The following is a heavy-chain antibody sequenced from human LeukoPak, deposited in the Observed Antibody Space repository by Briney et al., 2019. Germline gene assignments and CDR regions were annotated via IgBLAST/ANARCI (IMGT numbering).Heavy chain of an antibody. V-gene: IGHV3-23*01. D-gene: IGHD6-6*01. CDR3: AKEGPYSSSDD. CDR1: GFTFSGSA. CDR2: ISGTGGST. Sequence: PGGSLRLSCAASGFTFSGSAMHWVRQAPGKGLEWVSGISGTGGSTYYADSVKGRFTISRDNSKNTPYLHMNSLRAEDTAVYYCAKEGPYSSSDDWGQGTMVTVSS. J-gene: IGHJ3*01.